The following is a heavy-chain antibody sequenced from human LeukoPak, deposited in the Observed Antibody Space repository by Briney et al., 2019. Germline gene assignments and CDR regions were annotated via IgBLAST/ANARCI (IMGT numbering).Heavy chain of an antibody. Sequence: GESLKISCKGSGYSFTSYWIGWVRQMPGKGLEWMGIIYPGDSDTRYSPSFQGQVTISADKSISTAYLQWSSLKASDTAMYYCARHFRSPLSSSWVGFDYWGQGTLVTVSS. V-gene: IGHV5-51*01. D-gene: IGHD6-13*01. CDR2: IYPGDSDT. J-gene: IGHJ4*02. CDR1: GYSFTSYW. CDR3: ARHFRSPLSSSWVGFDY.